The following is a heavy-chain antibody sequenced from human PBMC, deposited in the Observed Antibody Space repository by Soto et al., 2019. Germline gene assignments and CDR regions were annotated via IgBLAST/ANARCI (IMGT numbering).Heavy chain of an antibody. CDR2: IYWDDDE. CDR3: VRIWRYYVGDYYNGMAA. J-gene: IGHJ6*02. V-gene: IGHV2-5*02. D-gene: IGHD3-10*02. Sequence: ITLKESGPTLVKPTQTLTLTCTFSGFSLNTGGVGVGWVRQPRGKAMEWLALIYWDDDERYRPSLRSRLNITKNTIIIQVVLKMTNMDPEDTATFYCVRIWRYYVGDYYNGMAAWGQGTTVT. CDR1: GFSLNTGGVG.